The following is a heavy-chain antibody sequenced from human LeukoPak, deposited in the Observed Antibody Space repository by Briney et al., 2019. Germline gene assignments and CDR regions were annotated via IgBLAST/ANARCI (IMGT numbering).Heavy chain of an antibody. V-gene: IGHV4-59*01. D-gene: IGHD6-6*01. J-gene: IGHJ6*03. CDR2: IYYSGST. Sequence: PSETLSLTCTVSGGSISSYYWSWIRQPPGKGLEWIGYIYYSGSTNYNLSLKSRVTISVDTSKNQFSLKLSSVTAADTAVYYCARDKRYIAARKLDYYYYMDVWGKGTTVTVSS. CDR3: ARDKRYIAARKLDYYYYMDV. CDR1: GGSISSYY.